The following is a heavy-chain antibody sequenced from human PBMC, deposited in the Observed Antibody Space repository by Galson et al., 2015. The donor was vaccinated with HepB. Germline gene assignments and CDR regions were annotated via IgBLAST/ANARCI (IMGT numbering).Heavy chain of an antibody. D-gene: IGHD3-10*01. CDR3: ARYGSGSSYYYYMDV. J-gene: IGHJ6*03. Sequence: SVKVSCKASGYTFTNYYLHWVRQAPGQGLQWMGIINPGGGNTNYAQKFQGRVTMTRATSTSTAYMELSSLRSEDTAVYYCARYGSGSSYYYYMDVWGKGTTVTVSS. V-gene: IGHV1-46*01. CDR1: GYTFTNYY. CDR2: INPGGGNT.